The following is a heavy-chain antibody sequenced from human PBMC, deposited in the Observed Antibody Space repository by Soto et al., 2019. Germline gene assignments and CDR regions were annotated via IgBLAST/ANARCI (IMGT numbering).Heavy chain of an antibody. CDR1: GFTFSSYA. J-gene: IGHJ4*02. D-gene: IGHD3-16*01. CDR3: ARDPYFDYVWGSHLGH. V-gene: IGHV3-23*01. Sequence: GGSLSLSCAASGFTFSSYAMTWVRQAPGKGLEWVSSISGSGLTPYYADSVKGRFTISRDNSKNTLYLQMNSLRAEDTAIYYCARDPYFDYVWGSHLGHWGQGTLVTVSS. CDR2: ISGSGLTP.